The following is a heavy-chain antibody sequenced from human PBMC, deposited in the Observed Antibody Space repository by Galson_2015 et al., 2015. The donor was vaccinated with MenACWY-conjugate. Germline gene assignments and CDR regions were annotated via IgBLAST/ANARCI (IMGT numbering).Heavy chain of an antibody. V-gene: IGHV5-51*01. Sequence: QSGAEVKKPGESLRISCTGSGYSFTSYWISWVRQMPGKGLEWMGLIDPHNSTTRYNPSFQGQVTISADESISTAFLQWSSLKASDTAMYYCARHPPGGRGMDVWGRGTTVTVSS. J-gene: IGHJ6*02. D-gene: IGHD1-26*01. CDR2: IDPHNSTT. CDR3: ARHPPGGRGMDV. CDR1: GYSFTSYW.